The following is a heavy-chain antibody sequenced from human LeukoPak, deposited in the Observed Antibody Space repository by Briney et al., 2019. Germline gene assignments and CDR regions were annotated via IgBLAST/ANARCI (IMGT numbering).Heavy chain of an antibody. J-gene: IGHJ4*02. CDR3: AKDIGIAAAGHFDY. D-gene: IGHD6-13*01. V-gene: IGHV3-43*01. CDR1: GFTFDDYT. Sequence: GRSLRLSCAASGFTFDDYTMHWVRQAPGKGLEWVSLISWDGGSTYYADSVKGRFTISRDNSKNSLYLQMNSLRTEDTALYYRAKDIGIAAAGHFDYWGQGTLVTVSS. CDR2: ISWDGGST.